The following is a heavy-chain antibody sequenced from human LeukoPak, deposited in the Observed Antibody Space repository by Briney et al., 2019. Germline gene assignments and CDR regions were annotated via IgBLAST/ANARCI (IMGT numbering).Heavy chain of an antibody. D-gene: IGHD3-16*02. J-gene: IGHJ4*02. V-gene: IGHV3-23*01. CDR1: GFTFSSYA. CDR3: ARPYYDYVWGSYLGY. CDR2: ISGSGGST. Sequence: GGSLRLSCAASGFTFSSYAMSWVRQAPGTGLEWVSAISGSGGSTYYADSVKGRFTISRDNSKNTLYLQMNSLRAEDTAVYYCARPYYDYVWGSYLGYWGQGTLVTVSS.